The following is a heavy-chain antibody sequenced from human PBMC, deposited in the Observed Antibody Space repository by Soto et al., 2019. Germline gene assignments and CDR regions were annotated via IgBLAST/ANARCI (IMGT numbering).Heavy chain of an antibody. J-gene: IGHJ1*01. CDR1: GFTVSSHY. CDR3: ARVEYGDYGEYFQH. D-gene: IGHD4-17*01. Sequence: EVQLVESGGGLVQPGGSLRLSCAASGFTVSSHYMSWVRQAPGKGLEWVSVIYSGGSTYYADSVKGRFTISRDNSKNTLYLQMNSLRAEDTAVYYCARVEYGDYGEYFQHWGQGTLVTVSS. V-gene: IGHV3-66*01. CDR2: IYSGGST.